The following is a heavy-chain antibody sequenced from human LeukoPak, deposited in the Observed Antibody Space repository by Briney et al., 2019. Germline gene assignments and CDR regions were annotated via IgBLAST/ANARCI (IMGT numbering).Heavy chain of an antibody. J-gene: IGHJ4*02. Sequence: PGGSLRLSCAASGFTFSSYSMNWVRQAPGKGLEWVSSISSSSSYIYYADSVKGRFTISRDNAKNSLYLQMNSLRAEDTAVYYCARQAAGGYIAAAGLYYFDYWGQGTLVTVSS. CDR2: ISSSSSYI. CDR3: ARQAAGGYIAAAGLYYFDY. V-gene: IGHV3-21*01. D-gene: IGHD6-13*01. CDR1: GFTFSSYS.